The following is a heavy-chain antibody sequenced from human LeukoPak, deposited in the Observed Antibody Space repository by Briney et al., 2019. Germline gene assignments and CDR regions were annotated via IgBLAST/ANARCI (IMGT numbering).Heavy chain of an antibody. D-gene: IGHD2-2*01. CDR2: IGISGGRT. CDR3: AKQTSATCYSHIDY. CDR1: GFTLSSYA. V-gene: IGHV3-23*01. Sequence: PGASLRLSCAASGFTLSSYAMSWVRQAPGKGLEWVSDIGISGGRTYNAKSVKGRFTISRDDSKDTLYLHMDSLRAEDTAVYYCAKQTSATCYSHIDYWGQGTLVTVSS. J-gene: IGHJ4*02.